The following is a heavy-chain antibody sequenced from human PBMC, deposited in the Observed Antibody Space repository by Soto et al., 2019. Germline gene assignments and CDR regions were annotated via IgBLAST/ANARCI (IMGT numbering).Heavy chain of an antibody. CDR1: GFTFSSYS. Sequence: EVQLVESGGGPVKPGGSLRLSCAASGFTFSSYSMNWVRQAPGKGLEWVSSISSSSSYIYYADSVKGRFTISRDNAKNSLYLQMNSLRAGDTAVYYCARYSSSSHYYYGMDVWGQGTTVTVSS. CDR3: ARYSSSSHYYYGMDV. D-gene: IGHD6-6*01. CDR2: ISSSSSYI. J-gene: IGHJ6*02. V-gene: IGHV3-21*01.